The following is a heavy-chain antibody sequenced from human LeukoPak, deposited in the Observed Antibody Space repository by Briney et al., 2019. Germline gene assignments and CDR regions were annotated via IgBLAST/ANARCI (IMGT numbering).Heavy chain of an antibody. CDR1: GGSISSGSSY. J-gene: IGHJ3*02. CDR3: ARQCAAYCGGESAFDI. V-gene: IGHV4-61*02. Sequence: SETLSLTCTVSGGSISSGSSYWSWIRQPAGKGLEWIGRIYTSGSTNYNPSLQSRVTISVDTSKNQFSLKLSSVTAADTAVYYCARQCAAYCGGESAFDIWGQGTMVTVSS. D-gene: IGHD2-21*01. CDR2: IYTSGST.